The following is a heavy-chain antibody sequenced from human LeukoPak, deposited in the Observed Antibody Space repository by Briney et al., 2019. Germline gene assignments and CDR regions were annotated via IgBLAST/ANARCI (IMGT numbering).Heavy chain of an antibody. J-gene: IGHJ3*02. Sequence: SGGSLRLSCAASGFTVSSNYMSWVRQAPGKGLEWVSVIYSGGSTYYADSVKGRFTISRDNSKNTLYLQMNSLRAEDTAVYYCARAGGTYYGIAFDIWGQGTMVTVSS. CDR2: IYSGGST. D-gene: IGHD1-26*01. CDR3: ARAGGTYYGIAFDI. V-gene: IGHV3-53*01. CDR1: GFTVSSNY.